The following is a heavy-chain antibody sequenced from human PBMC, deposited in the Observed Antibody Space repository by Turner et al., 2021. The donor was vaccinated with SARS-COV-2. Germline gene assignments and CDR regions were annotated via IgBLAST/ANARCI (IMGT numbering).Heavy chain of an antibody. CDR3: SRWGPNYYDSSGYYPDAFDI. CDR2: ISISSSYI. CDR1: GFTFSSYT. Sequence: EVQLVESGGGLVKPGGSLRLSCASSGFTFSSYTLNWVRQAPRKGLELVSSISISSSYIYYVDSVKGRFSISRDNAKNSLYLQMNSLRAEDTAVYYCSRWGPNYYDSSGYYPDAFDILGQGTMVTVSS. J-gene: IGHJ3*02. D-gene: IGHD3-22*01. V-gene: IGHV3-21*01.